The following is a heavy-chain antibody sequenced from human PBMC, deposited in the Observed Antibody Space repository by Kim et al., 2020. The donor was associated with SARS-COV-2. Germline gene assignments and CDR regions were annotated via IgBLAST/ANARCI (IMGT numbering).Heavy chain of an antibody. CDR1: GFTVSSNY. J-gene: IGHJ6*03. D-gene: IGHD2-2*01. Sequence: GGSLRLSCAASGFTVSSNYMSWVRQAPGKGLEWVSVIYSGGSTYYADSAKGRFTISRDNSKNTKYLQMNSLGAEDTAVYYCASDAVAYCSCTSCYYYYYMDVWGKGTTVTVSS. CDR3: ASDAVAYCSCTSCYYYYYMDV. V-gene: IGHV3-66*01. CDR2: IYSGGST.